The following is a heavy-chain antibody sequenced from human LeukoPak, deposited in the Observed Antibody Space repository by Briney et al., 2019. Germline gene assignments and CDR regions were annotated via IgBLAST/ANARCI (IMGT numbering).Heavy chain of an antibody. CDR3: ASHKGRATAVDY. CDR2: IYYIGST. J-gene: IGHJ4*02. D-gene: IGHD2-21*02. V-gene: IGHV4-59*01. Sequence: PSETLSLTCTVSGGSFSSYYWTWIRQPPGKGLQWIGYIYYIGSTSYNPSLKSRVAMSVDTSKNQFSLKLSSVTAADTAVYYCASHKGRATAVDYWGQGTLVTVSP. CDR1: GGSFSSYY.